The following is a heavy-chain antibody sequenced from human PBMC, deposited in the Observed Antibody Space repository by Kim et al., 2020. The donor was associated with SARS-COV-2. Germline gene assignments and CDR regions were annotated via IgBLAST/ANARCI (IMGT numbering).Heavy chain of an antibody. D-gene: IGHD3-22*01. CDR2: IYYSGST. CDR3: ARSGLYDSSGYSHDAFDI. Sequence: SETLSLTCTVSGGSVSSGSYYWSWIRQPPGKGLEWIGYIYYSGSTNYNPSLKSRVTISVDTSKNQFSLKLSSVTAADTAVYYCARSGLYDSSGYSHDAFDIWGQGTMVTVSS. V-gene: IGHV4-61*01. CDR1: GGSVSSGSYY. J-gene: IGHJ3*02.